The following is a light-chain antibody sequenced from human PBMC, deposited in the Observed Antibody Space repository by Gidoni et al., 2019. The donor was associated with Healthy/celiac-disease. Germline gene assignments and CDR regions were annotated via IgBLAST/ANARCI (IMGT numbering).Light chain of an antibody. J-gene: IGKJ1*01. CDR1: QSVSSSY. Sequence: EIVLTQSPGTLSLSPGERATLSCRASQSVSSSYLAWYQQKPSQAPRLLIYGASSRATGIPDRFSGSGSGTDFTLPISRLEPEDFAVYYCQQYGSSPPTFGQGTKVEIK. V-gene: IGKV3-20*01. CDR3: QQYGSSPPT. CDR2: GAS.